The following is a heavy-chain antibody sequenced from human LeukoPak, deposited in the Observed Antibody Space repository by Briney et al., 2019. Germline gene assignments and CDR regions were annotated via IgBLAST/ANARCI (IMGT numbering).Heavy chain of an antibody. D-gene: IGHD3-22*01. J-gene: IGHJ3*02. Sequence: QPGESLRLSCAASGFTFSNYGMHWVRQVPGKGLEWVAAIWFDGIRKYYADSVKGRLTISRDNSKNTLYLQMNSLRAEDTAVYYCARDLEDSSPFGAFDMWGQGTMVTVSS. V-gene: IGHV3-33*01. CDR1: GFTFSNYG. CDR3: ARDLEDSSPFGAFDM. CDR2: IWFDGIRK.